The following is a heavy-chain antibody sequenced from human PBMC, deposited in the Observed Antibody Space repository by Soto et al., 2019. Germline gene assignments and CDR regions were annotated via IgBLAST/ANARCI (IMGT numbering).Heavy chain of an antibody. CDR2: ISYDGSNK. CDR1: GCSFSSYV. V-gene: IGHV3-30*18. CDR3: ANDRSARYDFDI. Sequence: GGSLRVSCAASGCSFSSYVMHWVRQAPGKGLEWVAVISYDGSNKYYADCVKGRFTISRDNSKNTLYLQMNSLRAEDTALYYCANDRSARYDFDIWGQVPIVTVSS. J-gene: IGHJ3*02.